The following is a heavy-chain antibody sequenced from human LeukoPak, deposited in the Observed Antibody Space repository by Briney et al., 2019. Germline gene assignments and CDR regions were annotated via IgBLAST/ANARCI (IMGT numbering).Heavy chain of an antibody. CDR1: GYTFTGYY. CDR2: INPNSGGT. J-gene: IGHJ4*02. V-gene: IGHV1-2*02. CDR3: ARSPGDVFDY. Sequence: ASVKVSCKASGYTFTGYYMHWVRQAPGQGLEWMGWINPNSGGTNYAQKLQGRVTMTTDTSTSRVYMELRSLRSADTAVYYCARSPGDVFDYWGQGTLLTVSS. D-gene: IGHD7-27*01.